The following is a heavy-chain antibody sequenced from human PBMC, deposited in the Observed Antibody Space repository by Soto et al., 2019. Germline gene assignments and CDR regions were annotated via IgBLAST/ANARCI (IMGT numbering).Heavy chain of an antibody. CDR2: IKSDGSYT. Sequence: PGGSLRLSCAASGFTFSSYRMNWVRQAPGKGLECVSRIKSDGSYTTYADSVKGRFTISRDNSKNTLYLQMNSLRGEDTAVYYCAKETVEYYFDYWGQGTLVTVSS. CDR1: GFTFSSYR. CDR3: AKETVEYYFDY. V-gene: IGHV3-74*01. D-gene: IGHD3-3*01. J-gene: IGHJ4*02.